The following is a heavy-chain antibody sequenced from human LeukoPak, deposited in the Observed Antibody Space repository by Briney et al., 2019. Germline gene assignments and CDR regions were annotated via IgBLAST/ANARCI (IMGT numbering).Heavy chain of an antibody. CDR3: AKRPSDYGDYVTYFDY. D-gene: IGHD4-17*01. Sequence: GGSLRLSCAASGFSFISYGMHWVRKAPGKGLEWVGVISDDGRNKKYADSVKGRFTISRDNSKDTLYLQMNSLRDEDTAVYYCAKRPSDYGDYVTYFDYWGQGTLVTVSS. CDR2: ISDDGRNK. CDR1: GFSFISYG. J-gene: IGHJ4*02. V-gene: IGHV3-30*18.